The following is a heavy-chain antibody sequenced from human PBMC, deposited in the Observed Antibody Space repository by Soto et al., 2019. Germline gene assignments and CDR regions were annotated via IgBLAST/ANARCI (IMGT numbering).Heavy chain of an antibody. D-gene: IGHD3-22*01. Sequence: EVQLVESGGGLVQPGGSLRLSCSASGFTFSSYDMHWVRQGTGKGLEWVSAIGTTGDTYYAGSVKGRFTISRENAKNSVYLQMNSLRAGDTAIYFCARAIGPTLFDYWGQGTLVTVSS. CDR3: ARAIGPTLFDY. V-gene: IGHV3-13*04. J-gene: IGHJ4*02. CDR2: IGTTGDT. CDR1: GFTFSSYD.